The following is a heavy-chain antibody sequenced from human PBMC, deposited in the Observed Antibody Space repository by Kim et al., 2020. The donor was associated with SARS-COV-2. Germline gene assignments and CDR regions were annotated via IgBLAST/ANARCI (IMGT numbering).Heavy chain of an antibody. D-gene: IGHD6-13*01. CDR1: GFTVSSNY. CDR2: IYSGGST. V-gene: IGHV3-53*04. J-gene: IGHJ6*02. CDR3: ASAYSSSWDYYYGMDV. Sequence: GGSLRLSCAASGFTVSSNYMSWVRQAPGKGLEWVSVIYSGGSTYYADSVKGRFTISRHNSKNTLYLQMNSLRAEDTAVYYCASAYSSSWDYYYGMDVWGQGTTVTVSS.